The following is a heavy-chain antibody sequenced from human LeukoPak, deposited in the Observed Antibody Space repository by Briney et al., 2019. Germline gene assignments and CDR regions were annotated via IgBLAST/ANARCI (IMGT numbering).Heavy chain of an antibody. V-gene: IGHV1-2*02. CDR1: GYTFSGFY. Sequence: GASVKVSCKASGYTFSGFYIHWVRQAPGQGLEWMGWINPNSGGTNDAQKFQGRVTMTTDTSISTAYMELSRLRSDDTALYYCARGGWSGYSYGSEPEKYFDYWGQGTLVTVSS. J-gene: IGHJ4*02. CDR2: INPNSGGT. CDR3: ARGGWSGYSYGSEPEKYFDY. D-gene: IGHD5-18*01.